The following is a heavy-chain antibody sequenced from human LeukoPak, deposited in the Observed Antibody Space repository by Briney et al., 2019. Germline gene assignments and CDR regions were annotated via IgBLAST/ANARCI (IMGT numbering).Heavy chain of an antibody. Sequence: SGTLSLTCTVSGASFSSYYWTWIRQPPGKGLEWIGYIDHNGRTNYNPSLKSRVTISSDTSKNQFSLELTSVTAADTAVYYCARLQATVSIHAYFDYWGQGTLVTVSS. CDR2: IDHNGRT. CDR3: ARLQATVSIHAYFDY. V-gene: IGHV4-59*01. CDR1: GASFSSYY. J-gene: IGHJ4*02. D-gene: IGHD4-17*01.